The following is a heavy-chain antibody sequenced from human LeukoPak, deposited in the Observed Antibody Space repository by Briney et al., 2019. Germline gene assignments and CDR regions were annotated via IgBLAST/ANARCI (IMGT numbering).Heavy chain of an antibody. D-gene: IGHD2-15*01. Sequence: PSETLSLTCTVSGGTISSSSYYWGWIRQPPGKGLEWIGSIYYSGSTYYNPSLKSRVTISVDTSKNQFSLKLSSVTAADTAVYYCARGGYCSGGSCYHAFDIWGQGTVVTVSS. CDR2: IYYSGST. V-gene: IGHV4-39*01. CDR1: GGTISSSSYY. CDR3: ARGGYCSGGSCYHAFDI. J-gene: IGHJ3*02.